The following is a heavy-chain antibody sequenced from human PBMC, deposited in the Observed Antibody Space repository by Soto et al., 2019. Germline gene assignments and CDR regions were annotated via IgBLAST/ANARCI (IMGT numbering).Heavy chain of an antibody. Sequence: SETLSLTCAVYGGSFSGYYWSWIRQPPGKGLEWIGEINHSGSTNYNPSLKSRVTISVDTSKNQFSLKLSSVTAADTAVYYCASRPMTTQGRGGMGLYFDYWGQGTLVTVSS. CDR1: GGSFSGYY. CDR3: ASRPMTTQGRGGMGLYFDY. D-gene: IGHD4-4*01. J-gene: IGHJ4*02. CDR2: INHSGST. V-gene: IGHV4-34*01.